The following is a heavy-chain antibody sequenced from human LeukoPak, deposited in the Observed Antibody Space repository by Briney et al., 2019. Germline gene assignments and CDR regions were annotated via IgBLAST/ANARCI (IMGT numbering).Heavy chain of an antibody. CDR2: IRSTNHGGTP. CDR3: TTPEITPEVISRNYFDA. J-gene: IGHJ5*02. CDR1: GFSFSNAW. Sequence: GGSLRLSCAASGFSFSNAWMSWVRQAPGKGLEWVGHIRSTNHGGTPDYAAPVKGRFTISRDDSMDALYLQMDSLKIEDTAVYYCTTPEITPEVISRNYFDAWGRGTLVTVSS. D-gene: IGHD3-16*01. V-gene: IGHV3-15*01.